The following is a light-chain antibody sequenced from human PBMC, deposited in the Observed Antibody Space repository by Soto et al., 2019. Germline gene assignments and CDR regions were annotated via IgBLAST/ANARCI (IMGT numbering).Light chain of an antibody. V-gene: IGKV1-39*01. CDR2: AAS. J-gene: IGKJ2*01. Sequence: DIQMTQSPSSLSASVGDRVTITCQSSQSIISYLNWYQQKAGKAPQLLIYAASSLQSGVPTRFSGSGSRTDFMLSISSLPPEHSAIYYCQQSYSSPRTFGQGTKLQI. CDR1: QSIISY. CDR3: QQSYSSPRT.